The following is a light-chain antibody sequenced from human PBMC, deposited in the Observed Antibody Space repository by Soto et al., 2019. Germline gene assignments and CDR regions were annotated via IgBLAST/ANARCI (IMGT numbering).Light chain of an antibody. Sequence: EIVMTQSPATLSVSPGERATLSCRASQSVSSNLAWYQQKPGQAPRLLMYGASTRATGIPARFSGSGSGTEFTLTISSLQSEDCAVYYCQQYNNWPPLTFGGGNKVEIK. V-gene: IGKV3-15*01. CDR1: QSVSSN. CDR2: GAS. CDR3: QQYNNWPPLT. J-gene: IGKJ4*01.